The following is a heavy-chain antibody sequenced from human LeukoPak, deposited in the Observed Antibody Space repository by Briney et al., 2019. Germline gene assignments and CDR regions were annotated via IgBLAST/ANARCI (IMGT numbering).Heavy chain of an antibody. J-gene: IGHJ4*02. Sequence: SQTLSLTCAVSGGSISSGGYSWSWIRQPPGKGLEWIGYIDHSGSTYYNPSLKSRVTISVDRSKNQFSPKLSSVTAVDTAVYYCARGGCSSTSCGDYFDYWGQGTLVTVSS. CDR2: IDHSGST. D-gene: IGHD2-2*01. V-gene: IGHV4-30-2*01. CDR3: ARGGCSSTSCGDYFDY. CDR1: GGSISSGGYS.